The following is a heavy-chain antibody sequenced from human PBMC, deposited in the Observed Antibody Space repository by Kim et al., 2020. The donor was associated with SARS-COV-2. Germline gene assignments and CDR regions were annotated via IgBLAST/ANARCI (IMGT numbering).Heavy chain of an antibody. V-gene: IGHV1-18*01. CDR2: ISVYNGNT. CDR1: GYTFTTYD. D-gene: IGHD6-19*01. J-gene: IGHJ4*02. CDR3: ARLRSGWFVGYFDY. Sequence: ASVKVPCKASGYTFTTYDVSWVRQAPGQGLEWMGWISVYNGNTNYVQNLQGRVTMTADTSTSTAYMELRSLRSDDTAVYYCARLRSGWFVGYFDYWGQGTLVTVSS.